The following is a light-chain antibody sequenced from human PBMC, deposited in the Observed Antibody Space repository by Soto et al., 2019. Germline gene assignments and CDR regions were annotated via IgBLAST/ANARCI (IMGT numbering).Light chain of an antibody. CDR1: RSDVGGYHY. CDR3: SSFAGNNNLV. J-gene: IGLJ2*01. Sequence: QSALTQPPSASGSPGQSVTISCTGTRSDVGGYHYVSWYQQHPGKAPKLMISEVSKRPSGVPDRFSGSKSGNTASLTVSGLQAEDEADYYCSSFAGNNNLVFGGGTKPTVL. CDR2: EVS. V-gene: IGLV2-8*01.